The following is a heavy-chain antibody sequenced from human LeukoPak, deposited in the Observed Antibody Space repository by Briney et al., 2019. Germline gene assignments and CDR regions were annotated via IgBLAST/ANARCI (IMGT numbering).Heavy chain of an antibody. V-gene: IGHV2-5*02. CDR2: IYWDDDK. D-gene: IGHD6-19*01. Sequence: SGPTLVKPTQTLTLTCTFSWFSLSTSGVGVGWIRQPPRKALEWLALIYWDDDKRYSPSLKSRLTITKDTSKNRVVLTMTNMDPVDTATYYCAHSYSSGWYRDYWGQGTLVTVSS. CDR1: WFSLSTSGVG. CDR3: AHSYSSGWYRDY. J-gene: IGHJ4*02.